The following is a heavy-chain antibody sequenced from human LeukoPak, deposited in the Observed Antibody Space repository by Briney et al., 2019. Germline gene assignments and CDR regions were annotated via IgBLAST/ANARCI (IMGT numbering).Heavy chain of an antibody. CDR2: ISGSGGSS. Sequence: PGGSLRLSCAASGFTFSSYAMSWVRQAPGKGLEWVSAISGSGGSSYYADSVKGRFTISRDNSKNTLYLQMNSLRAEDTAVYYCAKGMAQGNYYGMDVWGQGTTVTVSS. J-gene: IGHJ6*02. CDR1: GFTFSSYA. CDR3: AKGMAQGNYYGMDV. D-gene: IGHD5-24*01. V-gene: IGHV3-23*01.